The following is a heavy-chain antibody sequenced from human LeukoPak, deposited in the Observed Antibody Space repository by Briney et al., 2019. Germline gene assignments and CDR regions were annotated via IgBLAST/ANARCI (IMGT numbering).Heavy chain of an antibody. CDR1: GWSFSGYY. CDR3: ARGRALYGDSRYLTKYFDY. Sequence: SETLSLTRAVYGWSFSGYYSSWIRQPPGKGLEWIGEINHSGSTNYNPSLKSRVTISVDTSKNQFSLKLSSVTAADTAVYYCARGRALYGDSRYLTKYFDYWGQGTLVTVSS. V-gene: IGHV4-34*01. CDR2: INHSGST. D-gene: IGHD4-17*01. J-gene: IGHJ4*02.